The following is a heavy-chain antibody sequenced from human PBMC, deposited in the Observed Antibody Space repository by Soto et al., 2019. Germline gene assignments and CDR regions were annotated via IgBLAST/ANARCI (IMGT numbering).Heavy chain of an antibody. Sequence: QVQLVESGGGVVQPGRSLRLSCAASGFTFSSYGMHWVRQAPGKGLEWVAVIWYDGSNKYYADSVKGRFTISRDNSKNTLYLQMNSLRAEDTAVYYCARGWGIQLWSLGYWGQETLVTVSS. V-gene: IGHV3-33*01. CDR3: ARGWGIQLWSLGY. J-gene: IGHJ4*02. D-gene: IGHD5-18*01. CDR1: GFTFSSYG. CDR2: IWYDGSNK.